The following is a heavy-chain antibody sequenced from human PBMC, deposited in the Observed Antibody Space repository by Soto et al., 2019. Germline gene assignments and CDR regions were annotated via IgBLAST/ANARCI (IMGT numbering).Heavy chain of an antibody. CDR1: GYTFTNYD. CDR2: ISAYNGDT. Sequence: QVQLVQSGAEVKKPGASVKVSCKASGYTFTNYDINWVRQAPGQGLEWMGWISAYNGDTNYAQKLQGRVNMTTDTSTSKAYMELRSLRSDDTAVYYCARSGLPDPVVVVGHTPFDPWGQGTLVTVSS. J-gene: IGHJ5*02. D-gene: IGHD2-15*01. V-gene: IGHV1-18*01. CDR3: ARSGLPDPVVVVGHTPFDP.